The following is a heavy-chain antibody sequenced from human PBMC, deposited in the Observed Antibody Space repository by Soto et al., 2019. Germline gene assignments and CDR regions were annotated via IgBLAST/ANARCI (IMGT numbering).Heavy chain of an antibody. J-gene: IGHJ2*01. Sequence: PSETLSLTCAVYGGSFSGYYWSWIRQPPGKGLEWIGEINNGGSSNYNPSLKSRGSMSVGTSNNQFSLKLTSVTAADTAVYSCARGRGDGYNQNWYFDLWGRGTLVTVSS. CDR1: GGSFSGYY. D-gene: IGHD3-10*01. CDR3: ARGRGDGYNQNWYFDL. V-gene: IGHV4-34*01. CDR2: INNGGSS.